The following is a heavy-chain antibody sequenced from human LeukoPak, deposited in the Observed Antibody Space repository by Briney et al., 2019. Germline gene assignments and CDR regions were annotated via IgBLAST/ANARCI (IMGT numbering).Heavy chain of an antibody. CDR1: GFIFISYG. Sequence: PGRSLRLSCAASGFIFISYGMHWVRQAPGKGLEWVSYISRSSGSIFYSGSVTGRFTISRDNPKNSLYLQMNSLRAEDTAVYYCVRDGSGPDYWGQGTLVTVSS. J-gene: IGHJ4*02. CDR2: ISRSSGSI. CDR3: VRDGSGPDY. D-gene: IGHD3-10*01. V-gene: IGHV3-21*01.